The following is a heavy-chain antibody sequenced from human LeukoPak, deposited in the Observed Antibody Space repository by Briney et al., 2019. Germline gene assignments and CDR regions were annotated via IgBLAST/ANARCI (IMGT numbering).Heavy chain of an antibody. V-gene: IGHV1-18*01. CDR1: GYIFTSYD. D-gene: IGHD2-8*01. CDR2: ISGYSGNT. Sequence: ASVKVSCKASGYIFTSYDIRWVRQAPGQGLEWMGWISGYSGNTNYAQKFQDRVTMTTDTSTSTAYMELRSLRSDDTAVYYCARVISYTNSLDPWAREPWSPSPQ. J-gene: IGHJ5*02. CDR3: ARVISYTNSLDP.